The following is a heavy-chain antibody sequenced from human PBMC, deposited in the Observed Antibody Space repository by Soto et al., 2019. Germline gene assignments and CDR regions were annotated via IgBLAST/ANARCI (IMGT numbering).Heavy chain of an antibody. J-gene: IGHJ6*02. CDR1: GFTFSSYA. CDR3: VKDRGCSSTSCYLGAYYYYGMDV. Sequence: GGSLRLSCSASGFTFSSYAMHWVRQAPGKGLEYVSAISSNGGSTYYADSVKGRFTISRDNSKNTLYLQMSSLRAEDTAVYYCVKDRGCSSTSCYLGAYYYYGMDVWGQGTTGTVSS. V-gene: IGHV3-64D*08. D-gene: IGHD2-2*01. CDR2: ISSNGGST.